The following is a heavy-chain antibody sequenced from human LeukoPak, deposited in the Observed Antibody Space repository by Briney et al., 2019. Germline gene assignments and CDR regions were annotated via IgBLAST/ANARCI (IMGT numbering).Heavy chain of an antibody. Sequence: ASVKVSCKASGYTFSGYYTHWVRQAPGQGLEWMGWINSNSGGTNYAQTFQGRVTMTRDTSISTVYMELSSLRSDDTAVYYCARYGSGNYRALFDPWGQGTLVTVSS. J-gene: IGHJ5*02. CDR2: INSNSGGT. D-gene: IGHD3-10*01. CDR1: GYTFSGYY. CDR3: ARYGSGNYRALFDP. V-gene: IGHV1-2*02.